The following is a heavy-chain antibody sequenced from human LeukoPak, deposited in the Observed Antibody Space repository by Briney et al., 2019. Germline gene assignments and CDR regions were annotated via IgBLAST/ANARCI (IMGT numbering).Heavy chain of an antibody. D-gene: IGHD6-19*01. Sequence: GGSLRLSCAASGFTFSNAWMSWVRQAPGKGLEWVSAISRGGGSTYYADSVKGRFTISRDNSKNTLYLQMNSLRAEDTALYYCTKINRGEVAGHFDYWGQGTLVTVSS. CDR1: GFTFSNAW. J-gene: IGHJ4*02. CDR3: TKINRGEVAGHFDY. V-gene: IGHV3-23*01. CDR2: ISRGGGST.